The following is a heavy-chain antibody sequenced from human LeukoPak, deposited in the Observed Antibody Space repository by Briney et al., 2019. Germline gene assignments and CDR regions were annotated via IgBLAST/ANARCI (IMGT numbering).Heavy chain of an antibody. V-gene: IGHV4-39*07. CDR2: IYYSGST. CDR1: DGSISSSYSY. Sequence: SETLSLTCTVSDGSISSSYSYWGWIRQPPGKGLEWIGNIYYSGSTYYNPSLKSRVTISVDTSKNHFSLKLNSMTAADTAVYYCAKPSNYYGSATDAFDFWGQGTMVTVSS. CDR3: AKPSNYYGSATDAFDF. D-gene: IGHD3-10*01. J-gene: IGHJ3*01.